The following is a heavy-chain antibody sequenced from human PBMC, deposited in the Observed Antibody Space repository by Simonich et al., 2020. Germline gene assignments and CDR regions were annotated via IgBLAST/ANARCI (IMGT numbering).Heavy chain of an antibody. CDR1: GFTFSSYS. CDR2: IISSSHYI. CDR3: AGGVYCSSTSCSTYYYYGMDV. Sequence: EVQLVESGGGLVKPGGSLRLSCAASGFTFSSYSMNWVRQAPGKGLEWVSSIISSSHYIYSADSVKGRFTISKDNAKNSLYLQMNSLRAEDTAVYYCAGGVYCSSTSCSTYYYYGMDVWGQGTTVTVSS. J-gene: IGHJ6*02. D-gene: IGHD2-2*01. V-gene: IGHV3-21*01.